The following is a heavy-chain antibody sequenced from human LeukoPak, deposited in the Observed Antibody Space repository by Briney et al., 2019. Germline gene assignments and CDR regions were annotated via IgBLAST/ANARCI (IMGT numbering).Heavy chain of an antibody. CDR3: ARSLAYATALY. Sequence: SGTLSLTCTVSGDSISGYYWSWIRQPPGERLEWVGYVYYSGHTGYNPSFKSRVTISIDTSKNQFSLNLGSVTAADTAVYYCARSLAYATALYWGQGALVTVSS. V-gene: IGHV4-59*08. D-gene: IGHD2-21*01. CDR1: GDSISGYY. CDR2: VYYSGHT. J-gene: IGHJ4*02.